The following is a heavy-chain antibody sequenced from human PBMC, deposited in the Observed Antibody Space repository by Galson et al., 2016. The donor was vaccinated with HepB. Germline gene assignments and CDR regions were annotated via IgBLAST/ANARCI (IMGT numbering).Heavy chain of an antibody. CDR1: GFAFSYYW. CDR2: TNSDGSNT. Sequence: SLRLSCAASGFAFSYYWMHWVRQAPGKGLVWASHTNSDGSNTYYADSVKGRFTISRDNAKNTLYLQMNSLRVEDTGLYYCAKARARGDYTGYLAETDSWGQGALVTVSS. V-gene: IGHV3-74*01. J-gene: IGHJ5*01. D-gene: IGHD5-12*01. CDR3: AKARARGDYTGYLAETDS.